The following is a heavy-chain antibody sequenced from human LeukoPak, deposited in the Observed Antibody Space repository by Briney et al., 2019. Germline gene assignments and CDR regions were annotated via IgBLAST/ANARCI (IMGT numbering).Heavy chain of an antibody. Sequence: GGSLRLSCAASGFNFANHAMSWVRQTPGKGLEWVSAISGGGDITYYADSVTGRFTISRDNSKDTLFLQMHSLRPGDTAVYYCVREDTPATANYWGQGTLVTVSS. CDR1: GFNFANHA. V-gene: IGHV3-23*01. CDR2: ISGGGDIT. J-gene: IGHJ4*02. CDR3: VREDTPATANY. D-gene: IGHD2-21*02.